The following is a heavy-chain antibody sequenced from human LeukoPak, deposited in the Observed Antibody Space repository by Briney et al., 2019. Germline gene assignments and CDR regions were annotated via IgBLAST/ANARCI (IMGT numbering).Heavy chain of an antibody. Sequence: GGSLRLSCAASGFNFANHAMSWVRQTPGKGLEWVSAISGGGDITYYADSVTGRFTISRDNSKDTLFLQMHSLRPGDTAVYYCVREDTPATANYWGQGTLVTVSS. CDR1: GFNFANHA. V-gene: IGHV3-23*01. CDR2: ISGGGDIT. J-gene: IGHJ4*02. CDR3: VREDTPATANY. D-gene: IGHD2-21*02.